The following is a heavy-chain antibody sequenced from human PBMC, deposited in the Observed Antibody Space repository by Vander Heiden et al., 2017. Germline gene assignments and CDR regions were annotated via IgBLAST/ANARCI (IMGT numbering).Heavy chain of an antibody. CDR2: IYSGGST. CDR1: GLTVSSNY. J-gene: IGHJ4*02. CDR3: ARAPYSSSWYYLDD. Sequence: EVQLVESGGGLIQPGGSLRLSCAASGLTVSSNYRSWVRQAPGKGLEWVSVIYSGGSTYYADSVKGRFTISRDNAKNTLFLQMNNLRAEDTAVYYCARAPYSSSWYYLDDWGQGTLVAVSS. V-gene: IGHV3-53*01. D-gene: IGHD6-13*01.